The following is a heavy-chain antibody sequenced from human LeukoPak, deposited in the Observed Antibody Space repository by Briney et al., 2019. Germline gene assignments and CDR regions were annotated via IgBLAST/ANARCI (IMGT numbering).Heavy chain of an antibody. J-gene: IGHJ4*02. CDR3: ACSTDSSRYFFDY. CDR2: IFYGGNT. CDR1: GGSISSSSYY. V-gene: IGHV4-39*01. D-gene: IGHD3-22*01. Sequence: SETLSLTCTVSGGSISSSSYYWDWIRQPPGKGLEWIGSIFYGGNTYYNPSLRSRVTISVDTSKNQFSLKLSSVTAADTAVYYCACSTDSSRYFFDYWGQGTLVTVSS.